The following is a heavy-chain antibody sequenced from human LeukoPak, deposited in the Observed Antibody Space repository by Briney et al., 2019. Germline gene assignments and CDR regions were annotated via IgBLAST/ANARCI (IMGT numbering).Heavy chain of an antibody. CDR1: GFTFSSYA. CDR2: ISYDGSNK. D-gene: IGHD6-13*01. CDR3: AREVGVIAAAGTSYYFDY. V-gene: IGHV3-30-3*01. Sequence: GRSLRLSCAASGFTFSSYAMHWVRQAPGKGLEWVAVISYDGSNKYYADSVKGRFTISRDNSKNTLYLQMNSLRAEDTAVYYCAREVGVIAAAGTSYYFDYWGQGTLVTVSS. J-gene: IGHJ4*02.